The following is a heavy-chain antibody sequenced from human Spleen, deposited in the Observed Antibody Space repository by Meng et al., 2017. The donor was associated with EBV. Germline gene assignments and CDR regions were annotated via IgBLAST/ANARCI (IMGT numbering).Heavy chain of an antibody. J-gene: IGHJ5*02. Sequence: LGQSGVEVKKPGASVKVSCKASGYIFTSHSIHWVRQAPGQGLEWMGWMNPNSGNTGYAQKFQGRVTMTSNTSINTVYMELSSLTSEDTAVYYCARSATAWGQGTLVTVSS. CDR3: ARSATA. CDR1: GYIFTSHS. CDR2: MNPNSGNT. V-gene: IGHV1-8*02.